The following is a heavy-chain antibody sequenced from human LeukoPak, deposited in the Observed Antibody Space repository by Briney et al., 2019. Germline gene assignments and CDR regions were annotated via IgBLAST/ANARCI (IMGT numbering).Heavy chain of an antibody. D-gene: IGHD6-25*01. CDR2: TSKDGSDM. CDR1: GFTFSDSW. J-gene: IGHJ4*02. CDR3: ARGGYSGSYYRFS. Sequence: GGSLRLSCAVSGFTFSDSWMHWVRQAPGKGPEWLSRTSKDGSDMVYADSAKGRLTASRDNAKNLVYLELTNLRPDDTALYYCARGGYSGSYYRFSWGRGTLVTVAS. V-gene: IGHV3-74*01.